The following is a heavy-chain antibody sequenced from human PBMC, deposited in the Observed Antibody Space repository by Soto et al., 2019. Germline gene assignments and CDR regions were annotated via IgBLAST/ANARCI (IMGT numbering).Heavy chain of an antibody. CDR1: SGSISSYY. CDR2: IYHSGST. D-gene: IGHD1-1*01. CDR3: ARSASTVTTLDY. V-gene: IGHV4-59*07. Sequence: SDILSLTCTVSSGSISSYYWTWIWQPPGKGLEWVGYIYHSGSTNYNPSLKSRVTISVDRSKNQFSLKLSSVTAADTAVYYCARSASTVTTLDYWGQGTLVTVSS. J-gene: IGHJ4*02.